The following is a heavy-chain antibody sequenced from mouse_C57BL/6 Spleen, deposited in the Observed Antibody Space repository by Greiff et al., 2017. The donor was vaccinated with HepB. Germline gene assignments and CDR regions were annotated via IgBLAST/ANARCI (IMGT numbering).Heavy chain of an antibody. V-gene: IGHV1-52*01. Sequence: QVQLQQSGAELVRPGSSVKLSCKASGYTFTSYWMHWVKQRPIQGLEWIGNIDPSDSETHYNQKFKDKATLTVDKSSSTAYMQLSSLTSEDSAVYYCARPGRGYYAMDYWGQGTSVTVSS. J-gene: IGHJ4*01. CDR2: IDPSDSET. CDR3: ARPGRGYYAMDY. CDR1: GYTFTSYW.